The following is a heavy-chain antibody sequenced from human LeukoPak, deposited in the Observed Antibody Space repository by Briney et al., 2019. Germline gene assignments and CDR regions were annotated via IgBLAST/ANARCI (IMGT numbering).Heavy chain of an antibody. V-gene: IGHV1-8*01. D-gene: IGHD3-22*01. CDR2: MNPNSGNT. J-gene: IGHJ2*01. CDR1: GYTFTSYD. CDR3: ARDGFSYDSSGYYFSGGSYWYFDL. Sequence: GASVKVSCKASGYTFTSYDINWVRQATGQVLEWMGWMNPNSGNTGYAQKFQGRVTMTRNTSTSTAYMELSSLRSEDTAVYYCARDGFSYDSSGYYFSGGSYWYFDLWGRGTLVTVSS.